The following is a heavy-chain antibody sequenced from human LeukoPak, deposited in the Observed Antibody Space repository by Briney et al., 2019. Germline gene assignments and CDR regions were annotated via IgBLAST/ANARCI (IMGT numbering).Heavy chain of an antibody. CDR1: GGSISSYY. CDR2: IYTSGST. CDR3: ARDFSRYGDYDY. V-gene: IGHV4-4*07. Sequence: SETLSLTCTVSGGSISSYYWSWIRQPAGKGLEWIGRIYTSGSTNYNPSLKSRVTISVDTSKNQFSLKLSSVTAADTAVYYCARDFSRYGDYDYWGQGTLVTVSS. D-gene: IGHD4-17*01. J-gene: IGHJ4*02.